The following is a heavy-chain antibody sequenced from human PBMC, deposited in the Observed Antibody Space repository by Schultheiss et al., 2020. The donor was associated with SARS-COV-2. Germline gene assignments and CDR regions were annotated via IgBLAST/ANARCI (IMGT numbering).Heavy chain of an antibody. D-gene: IGHD4-11*01. CDR1: GFTFSSYG. V-gene: IGHV3-33*01. CDR2: IWYDGSNK. J-gene: IGHJ5*02. CDR3: ARVVSVTRAVDWFDP. Sequence: GGSLRLSCAASGFTFSSYGMHWVRQAPGKGLEWVAVIWYDGSNKYYADSVKGRFTISRDNSKNTLYLQMNSLRAEDTAVYYCARVVSVTRAVDWFDPWGQGTLVTVSS.